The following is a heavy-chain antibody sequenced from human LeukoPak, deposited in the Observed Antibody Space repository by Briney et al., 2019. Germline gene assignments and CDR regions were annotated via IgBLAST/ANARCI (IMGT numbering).Heavy chain of an antibody. D-gene: IGHD6-13*01. CDR2: ISSSSTYI. Sequence: PGRSLRLSCAASGFTFDDYAMHWVRQAPGKGLEWVTSISSSSTYIYYADSVKGRFTISRDNAKNSLYLQMNSLRAEDTAVYYCARAPGYRSFLDYWGQGTLVIVSS. J-gene: IGHJ4*02. CDR1: GFTFDDYA. CDR3: ARAPGYRSFLDY. V-gene: IGHV3-21*01.